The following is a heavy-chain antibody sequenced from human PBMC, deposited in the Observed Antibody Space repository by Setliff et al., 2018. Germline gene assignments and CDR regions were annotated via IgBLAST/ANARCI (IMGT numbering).Heavy chain of an antibody. Sequence: KTSETLSLTCAVYGGSFSTYYWSWIRQPPGKGLEWIGEISHSGSTNYNPSLKSRVTMSVDTSRNQFSLNLNSVTAADTAVYYFRPAHCSTTSCEEALDYWSQGTLVTVSS. V-gene: IGHV4-34*01. D-gene: IGHD2-2*01. CDR1: GGSFSTYY. CDR3: RPAHCSTTSCEEALDY. J-gene: IGHJ4*02. CDR2: ISHSGST.